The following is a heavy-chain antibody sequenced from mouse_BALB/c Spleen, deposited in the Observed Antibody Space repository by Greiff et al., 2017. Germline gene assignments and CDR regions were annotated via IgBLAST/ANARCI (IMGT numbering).Heavy chain of an antibody. CDR2: INPSNGGT. CDR1: GYTFTSYY. D-gene: IGHD4-1*01. Sequence: VQLQQSGAELVKPGASVKLSCKASGYTFTSYYMYWVKQRPGQGLEWIGEINPSNGGTNFNEKFKSKATLTVDKSSSTAYMQLSSLTSEDSAVYYCTRSGRYYAMDDWGEGTSVTVSS. J-gene: IGHJ4*01. V-gene: IGHV1S81*02. CDR3: TRSGRYYAMDD.